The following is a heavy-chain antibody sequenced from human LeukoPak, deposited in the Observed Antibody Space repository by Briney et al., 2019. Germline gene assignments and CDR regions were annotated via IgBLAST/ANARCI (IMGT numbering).Heavy chain of an antibody. J-gene: IGHJ5*02. Sequence: SETLSLTCAVYGGSFSGYYWSWIRQPPGKGLEWIGEINHSGSTNYNPSLKSRVTISVDTSKNQFSLKLSSVTAADTAVYYCARPLADYYDSSGHGWFDPWGQGTLVTVSS. CDR3: ARPLADYYDSSGHGWFDP. CDR1: GGSFSGYY. CDR2: INHSGST. D-gene: IGHD3-22*01. V-gene: IGHV4-34*01.